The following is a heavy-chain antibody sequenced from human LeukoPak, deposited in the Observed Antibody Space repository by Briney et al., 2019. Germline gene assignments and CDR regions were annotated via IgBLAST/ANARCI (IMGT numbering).Heavy chain of an antibody. Sequence: PSETLSLTCTVSGGSISSGGYYWSWIRQHPGKGLEWIGYIYYSGSTYYNPSLKSRVTISVDTSKNQFSLKLISVTAADTAVYYCARCRASYAFDIWGQGTMVTVSS. J-gene: IGHJ3*02. CDR1: GGSISSGGYY. D-gene: IGHD3-10*01. V-gene: IGHV4-31*03. CDR3: ARCRASYAFDI. CDR2: IYYSGST.